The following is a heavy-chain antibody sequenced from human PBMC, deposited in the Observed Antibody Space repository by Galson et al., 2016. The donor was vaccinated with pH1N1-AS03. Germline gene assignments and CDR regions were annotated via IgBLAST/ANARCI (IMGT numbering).Heavy chain of an antibody. CDR1: GFSFSESW. Sequence: SLRLSCATSGFSFSESWMNWVRQAPGKGLEWVAIIHKDGSEKHYLDSVKGRFTISRGNAKNSIYLQIDTLRPEDTAFYHCARGAGFLVDYWGQGTLVTVSS. V-gene: IGHV3-7*03. D-gene: IGHD5-12*01. J-gene: IGHJ4*02. CDR3: ARGAGFLVDY. CDR2: IHKDGSEK.